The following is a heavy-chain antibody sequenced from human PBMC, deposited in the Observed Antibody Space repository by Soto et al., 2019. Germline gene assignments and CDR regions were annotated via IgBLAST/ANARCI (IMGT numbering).Heavy chain of an antibody. V-gene: IGHV3-21*01. J-gene: IGHJ6*02. CDR1: GFSFSTYS. CDR3: AREETAWPLAYGLDV. Sequence: GGSLRLSCEASGFSFSTYSMHWVRQAPGKGLEWVSSIGRRNDIYYADSVKGRFTISRDNAKNSVSLQMNSLRDEDTAVYYCAREETAWPLAYGLDVWGQGTTVTVS. CDR2: IGRRNDI. D-gene: IGHD2-21*02.